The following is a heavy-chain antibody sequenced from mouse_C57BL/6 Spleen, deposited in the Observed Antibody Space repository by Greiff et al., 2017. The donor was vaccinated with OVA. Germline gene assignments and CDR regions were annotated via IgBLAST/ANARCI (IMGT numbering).Heavy chain of an antibody. Sequence: EVNVVESGGGLVQPGGSLSLSCAASGFTFTDYYMSWVRQPPGKALEWLGFIRNKANGYTTEYSASVKGRFTISRDNSQSILYLQMNALRAEDSATYYCARYYYGSSFAYWGQGTLVTVSA. CDR3: ARYYYGSSFAY. V-gene: IGHV7-3*01. J-gene: IGHJ3*01. CDR1: GFTFTDYY. CDR2: IRNKANGYTT. D-gene: IGHD1-1*01.